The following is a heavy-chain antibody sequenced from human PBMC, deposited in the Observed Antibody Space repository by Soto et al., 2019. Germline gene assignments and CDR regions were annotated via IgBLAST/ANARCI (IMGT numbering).Heavy chain of an antibody. CDR3: ARVTYDSSGYPIPFDY. CDR2: INPSGGST. D-gene: IGHD3-22*01. V-gene: IGHV1-46*01. J-gene: IGHJ4*02. CDR1: GYTFTSYY. Sequence: ASVKVSCKASGYTFTSYYMHWVRQAPGQGLEWMGIINPSGGSTSYAQKFQGSVTMTRDTSTSTVYMELSSLRSEDTAVYYCARVTYDSSGYPIPFDYWGQGTLVTVSS.